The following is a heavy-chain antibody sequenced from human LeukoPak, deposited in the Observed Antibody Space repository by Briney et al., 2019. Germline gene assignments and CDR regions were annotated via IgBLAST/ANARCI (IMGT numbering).Heavy chain of an antibody. Sequence: GGSLRLSCAASGFTVSSNYMSWVRQAPGKGLEWVSVIYSGGSTYYADSVKGRFTISRDNSKNTLYLQMNSLRAEDTAVYYCARMTLGYGNLDAFDIWGQGTMVTVSS. J-gene: IGHJ3*02. CDR1: GFTVSSNY. D-gene: IGHD5-18*01. V-gene: IGHV3-53*01. CDR3: ARMTLGYGNLDAFDI. CDR2: IYSGGST.